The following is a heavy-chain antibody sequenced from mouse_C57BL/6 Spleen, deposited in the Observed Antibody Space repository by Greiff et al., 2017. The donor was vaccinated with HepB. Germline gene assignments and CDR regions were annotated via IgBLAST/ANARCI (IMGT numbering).Heavy chain of an antibody. Sequence: EVKLMESEGGLVQPGSSMKLSCTASGFTFSDYYMAWVRQVPEKGLEWVANINYDGSSTYYLDSLKSRFIISRDNAKNILYLQMSSLKSEDTATYYCARDRSNRGYFDYWGQGTTLTVSS. CDR1: GFTFSDYY. D-gene: IGHD2-5*01. V-gene: IGHV5-16*01. CDR3: ARDRSNRGYFDY. CDR2: INYDGSST. J-gene: IGHJ2*01.